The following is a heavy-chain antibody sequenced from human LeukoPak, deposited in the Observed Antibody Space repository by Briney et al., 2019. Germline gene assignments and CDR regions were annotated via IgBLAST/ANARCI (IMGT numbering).Heavy chain of an antibody. CDR1: GYTFTSYY. CDR3: ARAARIQLWLPGNWFDP. V-gene: IGHV1-46*01. J-gene: IGHJ5*02. D-gene: IGHD5-18*01. CDR2: INPSGGST. Sequence: GALVNVSCKASGYTFTSYYMHWVRQAPGQGLEWMGIINPSGGSTSYAQKFQGRVTMTRDTSTSTVYMELSSLRSEDTAVYYCARAARIQLWLPGNWFDPWGQGTLVTVSS.